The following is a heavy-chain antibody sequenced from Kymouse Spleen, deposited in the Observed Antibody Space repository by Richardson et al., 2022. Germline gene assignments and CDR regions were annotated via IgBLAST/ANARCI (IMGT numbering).Heavy chain of an antibody. J-gene: IGHJ6*02. V-gene: IGHV3-74*01. D-gene: IGHD2-2*02. Sequence: EVQLVESGGGLVQPGGSLRLSCAASGFTFSSYWMHWVRQAPGKGLVWVSRINSDGSSTSYADSVKGRFTISRDNAKNTLYLQMNSLRAEDTAVYYCARGYCSSTSCYYYYYGMDVWGQGTTVTVSS. CDR1: GFTFSSYW. CDR2: INSDGSST. CDR3: ARGYCSSTSCYYYYYGMDV.